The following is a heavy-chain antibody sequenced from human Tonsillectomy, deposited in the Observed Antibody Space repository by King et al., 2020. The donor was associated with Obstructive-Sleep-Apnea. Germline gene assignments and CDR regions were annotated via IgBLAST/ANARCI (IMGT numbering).Heavy chain of an antibody. CDR1: GGSFSGYY. V-gene: IGHV4-34*01. J-gene: IGHJ5*02. Sequence: VQLQQWGAGLLKPSETLSLTCAVYGGSFSGYYWSWIRQPPGKGLEWIGEINHSGSTNYNPSLKSRVTISVDTSKNQFSLKLSSVTAADTAVYYCASSYGVVVPAAMGGWFDPWGQGTLVTVSS. D-gene: IGHD2-2*01. CDR2: INHSGST. CDR3: ASSYGVVVPAAMGGWFDP.